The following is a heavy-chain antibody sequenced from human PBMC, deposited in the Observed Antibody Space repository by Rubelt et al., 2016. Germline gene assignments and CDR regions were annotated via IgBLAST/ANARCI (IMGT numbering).Heavy chain of an antibody. Sequence: QVQLVESGGGVVQPGGSLRLSCAASGFPFSSYGMHWVRQAPGKGLACVAFIRYDGSNNYYADSVKGRFTISRDNSKNTLYLQMNSLRAEDTAVYYCAKGGDVVVTARLYYFDYWGQGTLVTVSS. J-gene: IGHJ4*02. D-gene: IGHD2-21*02. CDR1: GFPFSSYG. CDR2: IRYDGSNN. CDR3: AKGGDVVVTARLYYFDY. V-gene: IGHV3-30*02.